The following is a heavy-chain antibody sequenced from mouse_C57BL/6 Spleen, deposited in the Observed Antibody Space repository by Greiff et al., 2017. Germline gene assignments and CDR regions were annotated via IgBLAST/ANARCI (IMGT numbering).Heavy chain of an antibody. D-gene: IGHD2-1*01. CDR1: GYTFTDYN. CDR3: AGGDYGNYGSAMDY. CDR2: INPNNGGT. V-gene: IGHV1-22*01. J-gene: IGHJ4*01. Sequence: VQLKQSGPELVKPGASVKMSCKASGYTFTDYNMHWVKQSHGKSLEWIGYINPNNGGTSYNQKFKGKATLTVNKSSSTAYMELRSLTSEDSAVYYCAGGDYGNYGSAMDYWGQGTSVTVSS.